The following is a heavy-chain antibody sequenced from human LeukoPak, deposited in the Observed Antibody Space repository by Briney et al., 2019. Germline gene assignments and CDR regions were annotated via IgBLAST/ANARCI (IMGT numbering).Heavy chain of an antibody. CDR3: ARGDGMDV. V-gene: IGHV4-61*05. CDR2: IYYSGST. J-gene: IGHJ6*02. Sequence: PSETLSLTCTVSGDSITTSSYYWGWIRQPPGKGLEWIGNIYYSGSTNYNPSLKSRVTMSVDTSKNQFSLKLSSVTAADTAVYYCARGDGMDVWGQGTTVTVSS. CDR1: GDSITTSSYY.